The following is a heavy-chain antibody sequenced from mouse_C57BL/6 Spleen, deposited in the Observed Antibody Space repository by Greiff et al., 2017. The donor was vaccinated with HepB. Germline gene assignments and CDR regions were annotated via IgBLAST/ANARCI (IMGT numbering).Heavy chain of an antibody. Sequence: EVKVEESGGGLVQPGGSMKLSCVASGFTFSNYWMNWVRQSPEKGLEWVAQIRLKSDNYATHYAESVKGRFTISRDDSKSSVYLQMNNLRAEDTGIYYCTGTNYDYDGAWFAYWGQGTLVTVSA. CDR1: GFTFSNYW. CDR3: TGTNYDYDGAWFAY. CDR2: IRLKSDNYAT. J-gene: IGHJ3*01. V-gene: IGHV6-3*01. D-gene: IGHD2-4*01.